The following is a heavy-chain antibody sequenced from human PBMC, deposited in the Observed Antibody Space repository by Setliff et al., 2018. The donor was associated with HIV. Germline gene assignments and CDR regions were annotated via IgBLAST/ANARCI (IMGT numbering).Heavy chain of an antibody. J-gene: IGHJ4*02. CDR3: TTFSSGFSSDSVDY. D-gene: IGHD6-25*01. CDR2: IKSKRDGGAA. V-gene: IGHV3-15*01. Sequence: GGSLRLSCAASGFTFSKAWMNWVRRAPGKGLEWVGRIKSKRDGGAADYAAPVKGRFTISRDDSKNTLYLQMSSLKTEDTAVYYCTTFSSGFSSDSVDYWGQGTLVTVSS. CDR1: GFTFSKAW.